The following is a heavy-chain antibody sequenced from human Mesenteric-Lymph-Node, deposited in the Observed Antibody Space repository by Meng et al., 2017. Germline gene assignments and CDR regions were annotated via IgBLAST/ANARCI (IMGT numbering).Heavy chain of an antibody. D-gene: IGHD2-2*01. V-gene: IGHV3-30*04. CDR3: ARGDVRGELLWRDPKVTFDI. CDR2: ISYDGSNK. Sequence: GESLKISCAASGFTFSSYAMHWVRQAPGKGLEWVAVISYDGSNKYYADSVKGRFTISRDNSKNTLYLQMNSLRAEDTAVYYCARGDVRGELLWRDPKVTFDIWGQGTMVTVSS. J-gene: IGHJ3*02. CDR1: GFTFSSYA.